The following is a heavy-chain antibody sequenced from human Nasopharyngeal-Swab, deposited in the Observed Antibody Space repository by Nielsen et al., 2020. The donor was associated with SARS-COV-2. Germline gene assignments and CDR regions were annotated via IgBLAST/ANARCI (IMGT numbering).Heavy chain of an antibody. CDR3: ASRAYVLFSPYYYMDV. J-gene: IGHJ6*03. D-gene: IGHD3-10*01. CDR2: ISSSSSYI. V-gene: IGHV3-21*01. CDR1: GFTFSSYS. Sequence: GESLKISCAASGFTFSSYSMNWVRQAPGKGLEWVSSISSSSSYIYYADSVKGRFTISRDNAKNSLYLQMNSLRAEDTAVYYCASRAYVLFSPYYYMDVWGKGTTVTVSS.